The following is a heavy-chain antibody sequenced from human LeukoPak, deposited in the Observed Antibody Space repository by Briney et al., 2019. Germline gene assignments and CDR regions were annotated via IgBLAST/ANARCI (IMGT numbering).Heavy chain of an antibody. J-gene: IGHJ5*02. D-gene: IGHD3-9*01. CDR2: IYPGDSDT. CDR1: GYSFTSYW. CDR3: ARKGGLTQDYDILTGYYYWFDP. Sequence: GESLKISCKGSGYSFTSYWIGWVRQMPGKGLEWMGIIYPGDSDTRYSPSFQGQVTISADKSISTAYLQWSSLKASDTAMYYCARKGGLTQDYDILTGYYYWFDPWGQGTLVTVSS. V-gene: IGHV5-51*01.